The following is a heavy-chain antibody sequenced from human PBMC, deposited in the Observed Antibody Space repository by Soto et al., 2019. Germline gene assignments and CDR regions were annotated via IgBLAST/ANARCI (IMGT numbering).Heavy chain of an antibody. CDR2: IIPIFGTA. D-gene: IGHD3-3*01. V-gene: IGHV1-69*13. CDR1: GGTFSSYA. J-gene: IGHJ5*02. CDR3: ARTYLPYDFWSGYSWFDP. Sequence: VASVKVSCKASGGTFSSYAISWVRQAPGQGLEWMGGIIPIFGTANYAQKFQGRVTITADESTSTAYMELSSLRSEDTAVYYCARTYLPYDFWSGYSWFDPWGQGTLVTVSS.